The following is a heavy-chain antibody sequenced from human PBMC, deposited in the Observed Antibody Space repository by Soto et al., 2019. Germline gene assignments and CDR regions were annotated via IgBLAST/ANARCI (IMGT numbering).Heavy chain of an antibody. CDR3: ARGGIGYCSGGRCYYDF. Sequence: QVQLVQSGSELKNPGASVKVSCKVSGYTFTTYSIHWLRQAPGQGLEWMGWINTNTGNPTYAQGFTGRLVFSLDTSVSTAHLQISSLKTEDTGVYYCARGGIGYCSGGRCYYDFWGQGTLVTVSS. V-gene: IGHV7-4-1*01. D-gene: IGHD2-15*01. CDR2: INTNTGNP. CDR1: GYTFTTYS. J-gene: IGHJ4*02.